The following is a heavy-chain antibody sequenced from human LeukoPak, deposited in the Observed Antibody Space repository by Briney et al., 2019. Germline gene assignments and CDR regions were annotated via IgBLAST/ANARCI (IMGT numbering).Heavy chain of an antibody. Sequence: SETLSLTCSVSGGSISSNSFYWGWIRQPPGKGLEWIGSIYYSGSTFYNSSLESRVSLSVDMSKNQLSLKLTSMTAADTAVYYCARRRSSGNYYFDFWGQGTLVTVSS. CDR3: ARRRSSGNYYFDF. D-gene: IGHD3-22*01. CDR2: IYYSGST. V-gene: IGHV4-39*01. J-gene: IGHJ4*02. CDR1: GGSISSNSFY.